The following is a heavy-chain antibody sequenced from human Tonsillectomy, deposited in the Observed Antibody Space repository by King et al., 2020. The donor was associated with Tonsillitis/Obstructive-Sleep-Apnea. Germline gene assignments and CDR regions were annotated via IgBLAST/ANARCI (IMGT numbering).Heavy chain of an antibody. D-gene: IGHD3-9*01. Sequence: QLVQSGAEVKKPGASVKVSCKASGYTFTSYGISWVRQAPGQGLEWMGWISAYNGNTNYAQKLQGRVTMTTDTSTSTAYMELRGLRSDYTAVYYCPVSGGYDILTGYWSDAFDIWGQGTMVTVSS. J-gene: IGHJ3*02. CDR3: PVSGGYDILTGYWSDAFDI. CDR1: GYTFTSYG. CDR2: ISAYNGNT. V-gene: IGHV1-18*01.